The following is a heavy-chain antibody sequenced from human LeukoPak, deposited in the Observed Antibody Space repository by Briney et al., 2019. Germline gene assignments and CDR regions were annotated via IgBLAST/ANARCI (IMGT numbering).Heavy chain of an antibody. CDR2: INHSGST. CDR3: ARGVYSSGWYSLIFDP. V-gene: IGHV4-34*01. D-gene: IGHD6-19*01. Sequence: SETLSLTCAISGGSFSGYYWSWIRQPPGKGLEWIGEINHSGSTNYNPSLKSRVTISVDTSKNQFSLKLSSVTAADTAVYYCARGVYSSGWYSLIFDPWGQGTLVTVSS. J-gene: IGHJ5*02. CDR1: GGSFSGYY.